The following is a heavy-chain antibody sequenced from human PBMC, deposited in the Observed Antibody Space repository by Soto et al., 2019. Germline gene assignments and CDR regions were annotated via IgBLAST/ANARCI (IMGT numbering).Heavy chain of an antibody. V-gene: IGHV3-30*18. CDR1: GFTFRTYG. J-gene: IGHJ6*02. D-gene: IGHD1-20*01. Sequence: QVQLVESGGGVVQPGKSLRLSCVGSGFTFRTYGMHWVRQAPGKGLEWVAVISFDGSNQYYTESVKGRFTISRDNSKNTLYLQMSRLTSAYTAVYYCAKGGNWNTNYGMDVWGHGTTFIVSS. CDR2: ISFDGSNQ. CDR3: AKGGNWNTNYGMDV.